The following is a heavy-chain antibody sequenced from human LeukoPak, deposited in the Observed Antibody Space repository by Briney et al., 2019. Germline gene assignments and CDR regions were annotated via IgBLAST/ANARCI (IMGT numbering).Heavy chain of an antibody. D-gene: IGHD3-22*01. CDR3: ARGPYYYDSSGYYIPYYGMDV. V-gene: IGHV4-4*02. CDR2: IYHSGST. Sequence: SSETLSLTCAVSGGSISSSNWWSWVRQPPGKGLEWIGEIYHSGSTNYNPSLKSRVTISVDKSKNQFSLKLSSVTAADTAAYYCARGPYYYDSSGYYIPYYGMDVWGQGTTVTVSS. J-gene: IGHJ6*02. CDR1: GGSISSSNW.